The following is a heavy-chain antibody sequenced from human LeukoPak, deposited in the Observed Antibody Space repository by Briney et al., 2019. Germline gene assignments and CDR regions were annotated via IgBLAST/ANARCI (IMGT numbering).Heavy chain of an antibody. D-gene: IGHD3-9*01. CDR3: ARQGHRVLRYFDWLKKDRWELDTGFYFDY. V-gene: IGHV3-74*01. CDR1: GFTFSSYW. Sequence: GGSLRLSCAASGFTFSSYWMHWVRQAPGKGLVWVSRISSDGSRTTYADSVKGRFTISRDNAKNTLYLQMNSLRAEDTALYYCARQGHRVLRYFDWLKKDRWELDTGFYFDYWGQGTLVTVSS. J-gene: IGHJ4*02. CDR2: ISSDGSRT.